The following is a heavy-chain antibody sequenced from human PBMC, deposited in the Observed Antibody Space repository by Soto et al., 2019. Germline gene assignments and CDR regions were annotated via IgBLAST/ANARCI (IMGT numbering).Heavy chain of an antibody. D-gene: IGHD3-10*01. CDR2: IYYSGST. V-gene: IGHV4-59*01. CDR1: GGSISSYY. CDR3: ARDFGSLGYYGMDV. Sequence: KTSETLSLTCTVSGGSISSYYWSWIRQPPGKGLEWIGYIYYSGSTNYNPSLKSRVTISVDTSKNQFSLKLSSVTAADTAVYYCARDFGSLGYYGMDVWGQGTTVTVSS. J-gene: IGHJ6*02.